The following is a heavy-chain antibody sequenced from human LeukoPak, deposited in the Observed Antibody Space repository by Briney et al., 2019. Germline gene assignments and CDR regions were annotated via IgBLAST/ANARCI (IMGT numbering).Heavy chain of an antibody. Sequence: ASVKVSCKTSGYAFSRHYIHWVRQAPGQGLEWLGIINTSGATTRYGQNFKGRVTATRDTSTSTVYMEMSSLNSEDTAVYYCARGLESSGWYGMDVWGQGTTIIVSS. CDR3: ARGLESSGWYGMDV. V-gene: IGHV1-46*01. CDR1: GYAFSRHY. J-gene: IGHJ6*02. D-gene: IGHD6-19*01. CDR2: INTSGATT.